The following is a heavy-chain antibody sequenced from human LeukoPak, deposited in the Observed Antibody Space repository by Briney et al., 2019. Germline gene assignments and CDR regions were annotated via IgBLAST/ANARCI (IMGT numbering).Heavy chain of an antibody. J-gene: IGHJ4*02. V-gene: IGHV4-38-2*02. CDR1: GYSISNTYY. CDR2: IYHSGNT. D-gene: IGHD3-10*01. CDR3: AGNYYGSGSYYSEDRY. Sequence: SETLSLTCTVSGYSISNTYYWGWIRQPPGKGLEWIVTIYHSGNTYYKPSLKSRVTISVDTSKNQFSLKLSSVTAADTAVYYCAGNYYGSGSYYSEDRYWGQGTLVTVSS.